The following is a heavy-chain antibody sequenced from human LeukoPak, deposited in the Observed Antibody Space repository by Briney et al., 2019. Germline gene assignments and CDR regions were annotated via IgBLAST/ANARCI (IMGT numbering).Heavy chain of an antibody. CDR2: ISNDGTNQ. J-gene: IGHJ4*02. Sequence: PGGSLRLYCAASGFTFSTFGMHWVRQAPGKGLEWVAVISNDGTNQYFADSVKGRFTISRDNSKNILYLQMNSLGPEDTAVYFCAKGRYYGSGSLSPEFDSWGQGTLLTVSS. CDR3: AKGRYYGSGSLSPEFDS. V-gene: IGHV3-30*18. D-gene: IGHD3-10*01. CDR1: GFTFSTFG.